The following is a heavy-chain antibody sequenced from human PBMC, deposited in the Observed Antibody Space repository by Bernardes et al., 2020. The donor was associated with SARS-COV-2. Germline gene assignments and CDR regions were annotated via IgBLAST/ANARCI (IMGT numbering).Heavy chain of an antibody. CDR3: ARAPITMVRGVDY. CDR2: ISSSGSTI. CDR1: GFTFSSYE. Sequence: GGSLRLSCAASGFTFSSYEMNWVRQAPGKGLEWVSYISSSGSTIYYADSVKGRFTISRDNAKNSLYLQMNSLRAEDTAVYYCARAPITMVRGVDYWGQGTLVTVSS. D-gene: IGHD3-10*01. J-gene: IGHJ4*02. V-gene: IGHV3-48*03.